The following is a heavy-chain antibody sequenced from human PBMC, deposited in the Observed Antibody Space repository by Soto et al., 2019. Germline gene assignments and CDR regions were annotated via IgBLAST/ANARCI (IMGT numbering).Heavy chain of an antibody. CDR3: ARDYASSGWCFDY. CDR2: ISYDGSNK. Sequence: QVQLVESGGGVVQPGRSLRLSCAASGFTFSSYAMHWVRQAPGKGLEWVAVISYDGSNKYYADSVKGRFTISRDNSKNTLHLQMNSLRAEDTAVYYCARDYASSGWCFDYWGQGTLVTVSS. CDR1: GFTFSSYA. V-gene: IGHV3-30-3*01. J-gene: IGHJ4*02. D-gene: IGHD6-19*01.